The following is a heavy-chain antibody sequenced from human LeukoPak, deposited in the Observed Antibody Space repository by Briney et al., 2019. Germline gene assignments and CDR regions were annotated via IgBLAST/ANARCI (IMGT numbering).Heavy chain of an antibody. D-gene: IGHD3-10*01. J-gene: IGHJ4*02. V-gene: IGHV3-23*01. Sequence: GGSLRLSCAASGFTFSDYYMSWIRQAPGKGLEWVSAISGSGGSTYYADSVKGRFTISRDNSKNTLYLQMNSLRAEDTAVYYCAKLGGAGSYYAYFDYWGQGTLVTVSS. CDR3: AKLGGAGSYYAYFDY. CDR1: GFTFSDYY. CDR2: ISGSGGST.